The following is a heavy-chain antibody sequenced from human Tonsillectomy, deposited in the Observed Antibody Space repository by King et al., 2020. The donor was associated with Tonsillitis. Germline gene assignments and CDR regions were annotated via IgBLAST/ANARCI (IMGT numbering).Heavy chain of an antibody. D-gene: IGHD6-25*01. CDR1: GFTFSTFV. J-gene: IGHJ4*02. CDR3: AKAPYVQRDFDY. Sequence: VQLVESGGGLVQPGGSLSLSCAASGFTFSTFVMSWVRQAPGKGLEWVSAISGNGGSTYYADSVKGRFTISRDNSKNTMFLQMNSLRAEDTAIYYCAKAPYVQRDFDYWGQGTLVTVSS. CDR2: ISGNGGST. V-gene: IGHV3-23*04.